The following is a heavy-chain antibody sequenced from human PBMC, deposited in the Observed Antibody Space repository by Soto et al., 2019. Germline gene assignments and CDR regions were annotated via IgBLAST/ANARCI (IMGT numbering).Heavy chain of an antibody. CDR1: GFTFGDYA. V-gene: IGHV3-49*03. CDR2: IRSKAYGGTT. D-gene: IGHD2-15*01. J-gene: IGHJ6*03. CDR3: TRDRIVVVVAATYYYYYMDV. Sequence: GGSLRLSCTASGFTFGDYAMSWFRQAPGKGLEWVGFIRSKAYGGTTEYAASVKGRFTISRDDSKSIAYLQMNSLKTEDTAVYYCTRDRIVVVVAATYYYYYMDVWGKGTTVTVSS.